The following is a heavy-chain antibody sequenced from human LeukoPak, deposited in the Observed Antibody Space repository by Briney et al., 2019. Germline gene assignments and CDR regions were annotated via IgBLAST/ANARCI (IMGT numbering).Heavy chain of an antibody. D-gene: IGHD3-10*01. CDR3: ARDLITMVRGARYGNCYYYYMDV. CDR1: GGSFSGYY. V-gene: IGHV3-11*04. J-gene: IGHJ6*03. CDR2: ISSSGSTI. Sequence: LSLTCAVYGGSFSGYYMSWIRQAPGKGLEWVSYISSSGSTIYYADSVKGRFTISRDNAKNSLYLQMNSLRAEDTAVYYCARDLITMVRGARYGNCYYYYMDVWGKGTTVTVSS.